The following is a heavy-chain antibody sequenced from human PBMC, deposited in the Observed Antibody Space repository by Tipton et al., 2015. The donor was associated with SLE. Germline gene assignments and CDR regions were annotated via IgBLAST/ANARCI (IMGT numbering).Heavy chain of an antibody. CDR1: GGSFNDYY. V-gene: IGHV4-34*01. J-gene: IGHJ4*02. Sequence: TLSLTCAVYGGSFNDYYWSWIRQPSGKGLEWIGDIHHSGSTNFNLSLKSRVTISVDTSKNQFSLKLNSVTAADRAVYYCARGLIRVTMTSYYLDLWGQGTLVTVSS. D-gene: IGHD3-22*01. CDR2: IHHSGST. CDR3: ARGLIRVTMTSYYLDL.